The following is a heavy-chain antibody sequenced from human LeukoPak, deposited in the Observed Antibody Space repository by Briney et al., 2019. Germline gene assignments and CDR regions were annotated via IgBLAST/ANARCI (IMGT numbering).Heavy chain of an antibody. CDR3: ARAGHSSGWYDY. Sequence: SETLSLTCAVYGGSFSGYYWSWIRQPPGKGLEWIGEINHSGSTNYNPSLKSRVTISVDTSKNQFSLKLSSVTAADTAVYYCARAGHSSGWYDYWGQGTLVTVSS. D-gene: IGHD6-19*01. V-gene: IGHV4-34*01. CDR1: GGSFSGYY. CDR2: INHSGST. J-gene: IGHJ4*02.